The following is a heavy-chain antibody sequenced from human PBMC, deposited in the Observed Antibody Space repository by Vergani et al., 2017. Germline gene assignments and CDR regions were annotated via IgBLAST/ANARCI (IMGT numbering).Heavy chain of an antibody. Sequence: QVQLQESGPGLVKPSETLSLTCTVSGGSVSSGSYYWSWIRQPAGKGLEWIGYIYYSGSTNYNPSLKSRVTISVDTSKNQFSLKLSSVTAADTAVYYCARGYYDSSGYYYLGYWGQGTLVTVSS. J-gene: IGHJ4*02. CDR2: IYYSGST. CDR3: ARGYYDSSGYYYLGY. D-gene: IGHD3-22*01. CDR1: GGSVSSGSYY. V-gene: IGHV4-61*10.